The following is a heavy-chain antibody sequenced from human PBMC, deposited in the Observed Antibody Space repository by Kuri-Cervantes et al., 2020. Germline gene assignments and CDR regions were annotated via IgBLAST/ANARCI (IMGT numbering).Heavy chain of an antibody. CDR1: GGSFRDYH. CDR2: IYYTGKT. V-gene: IGHV4-59*01. J-gene: IGHJ4*02. Sequence: SETLSLTCTVSGGSFRDYHWSWIRQSPGQRLEWIGYIYYTGKTNYNPSLRSRVTVSIDTSKNQFSLNVSSVTAADTAVYFCARGLMVRGEHFDHWGQGTLVTVSS. CDR3: ARGLMVRGEHFDH. D-gene: IGHD3-10*01.